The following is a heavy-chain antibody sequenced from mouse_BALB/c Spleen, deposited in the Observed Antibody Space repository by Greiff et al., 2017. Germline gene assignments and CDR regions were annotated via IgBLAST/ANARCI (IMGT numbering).Heavy chain of an antibody. CDR3: ARGSYGDY. D-gene: IGHD1-1*01. J-gene: IGHJ2*01. CDR1: GFTFSSYA. Sequence: EVQGVESGGGLVKPGGSLKLSCAASGFTFSSYAMSWVRQSPEKRLVWVAEISSGGSYTYYPDTVTGRFTISRDNAKNTLYLEMSSLRSEDTAMYYCARGSYGDYWGQGTTLTVSS. V-gene: IGHV5-9-4*01. CDR2: ISSGGSYT.